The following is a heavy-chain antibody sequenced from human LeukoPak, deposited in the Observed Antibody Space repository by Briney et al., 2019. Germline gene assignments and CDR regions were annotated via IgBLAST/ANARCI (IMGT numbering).Heavy chain of an antibody. CDR2: IYYSGST. J-gene: IGHJ5*02. CDR3: ARKQQLVLGDWFDP. V-gene: IGHV4-39*01. D-gene: IGHD6-13*01. CDR1: GGSISSSSYY. Sequence: SETLSLTCTVSGGSISSSSYYWGWIRQPPGKGLEWIGSIYYSGSTYYNPSLKSRVTISVDTSKNQFSLKLSSVTAADTAVYYCARKQQLVLGDWFDPWGQGTLVTVSS.